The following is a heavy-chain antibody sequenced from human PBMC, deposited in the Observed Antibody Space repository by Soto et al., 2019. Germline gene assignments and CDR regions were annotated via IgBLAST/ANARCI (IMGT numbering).Heavy chain of an antibody. D-gene: IGHD3-16*01. V-gene: IGHV1-8*01. CDR1: GCSFTNND. J-gene: IGHJ5*02. CDR3: ARMATFGSLNWFDP. CDR2: MNPGSGGT. Sequence: ASVKVSCKASGCSFTNNDVSWVRQATGQGLEWMGWMNPGSGGTGYAQKFQGRVTMTRDISTATAYMELSSLRSDDTATYYCARMATFGSLNWFDPWGQGTLVTVSS.